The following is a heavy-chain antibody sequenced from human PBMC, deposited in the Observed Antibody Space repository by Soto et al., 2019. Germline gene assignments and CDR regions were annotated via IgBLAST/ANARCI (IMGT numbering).Heavy chain of an antibody. V-gene: IGHV4-31*03. D-gene: IGHD3-3*01. CDR1: GGSISSGGYY. CDR2: IYYSGST. CDR3: ARGFWSGYDPTDYYYYMDV. Sequence: SETLSLTCTVSGGSISSGGYYWSWIRQHPGKGLEWIGYIYYSGSTYYNPSLKSRVTISVDTSKNQFSLKLSSVTAEDTALYHCARGFWSGYDPTDYYYYMDVWGKGTTVTVSS. J-gene: IGHJ6*03.